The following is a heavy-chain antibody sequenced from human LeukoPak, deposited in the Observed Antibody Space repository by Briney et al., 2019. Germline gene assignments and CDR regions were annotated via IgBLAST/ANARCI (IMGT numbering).Heavy chain of an antibody. CDR2: IYYKGTA. V-gene: IGHV4-59*01. D-gene: IGHD5-12*01. CDR1: GGSISTFY. CDR3: ARDGSKVATMGIIDAFDI. J-gene: IGHJ3*02. Sequence: SETLSLTCTVSGGSISTFYWSWIRQPPGKGLEWIGYIYYKGTANYNPSLKSRVTISVDTSKNQVSLKLTSVTAADTAVYYCARDGSKVATMGIIDAFDIWGQGTMVTVSS.